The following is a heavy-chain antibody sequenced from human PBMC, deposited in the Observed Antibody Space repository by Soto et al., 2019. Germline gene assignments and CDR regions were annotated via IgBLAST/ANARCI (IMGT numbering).Heavy chain of an antibody. D-gene: IGHD6-19*01. Sequence: SETLSLTYAVYGGSFSGYYWSWIRQPPGKGLEWIGEINHSGSTNYNPSLKSRVTISVDTSKNQFSLKLSSVTAADTAVYYCARGPYSSGWYSAEYFQHWGQGTLVTVSS. J-gene: IGHJ1*01. CDR2: INHSGST. CDR3: ARGPYSSGWYSAEYFQH. V-gene: IGHV4-34*01. CDR1: GGSFSGYY.